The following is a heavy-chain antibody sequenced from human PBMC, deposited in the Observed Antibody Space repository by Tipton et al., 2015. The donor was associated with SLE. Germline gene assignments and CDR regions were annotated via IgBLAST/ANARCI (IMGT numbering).Heavy chain of an antibody. CDR2: IYYSGST. CDR1: GYPISDGYH. Sequence: TLSLTCTVSGYPISDGYHWAWIRQPPGKGLEWIGMIYYSGSTNYNPSLKSRVTISVDTSKNQFSLKLSSVTAADTAVYYCARVPAFYYYYMDVWGKGTTVTVSS. CDR3: ARVPAFYYYYMDV. J-gene: IGHJ6*03. V-gene: IGHV4-38-2*02. D-gene: IGHD2-2*01.